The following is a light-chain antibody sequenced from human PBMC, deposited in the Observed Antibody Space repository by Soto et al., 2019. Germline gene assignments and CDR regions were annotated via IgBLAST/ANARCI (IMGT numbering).Light chain of an antibody. CDR2: KAS. J-gene: IGKJ1*01. CDR1: QSISSW. V-gene: IGKV1-5*03. CDR3: QQYNS. Sequence: IRMTQCRSTLSASVGDRVTINCRASQSISSWLAWYQQKPGKAPKLLIYKASSLESGVPSRFSGSGSGTEFTLTISSLQPDDFATYYCQQYNSFGQGTKV.